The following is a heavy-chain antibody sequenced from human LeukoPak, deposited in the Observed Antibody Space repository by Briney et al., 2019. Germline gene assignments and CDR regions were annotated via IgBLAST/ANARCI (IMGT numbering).Heavy chain of an antibody. CDR3: ARSDPTAWFDP. CDR1: GFTFSSYA. CDR2: ISGGGGST. V-gene: IGHV3-23*01. J-gene: IGHJ5*02. Sequence: GGSLRLSCAASGFTFSSYAMSWVRQAPGKGLEWVSAISGGGGSTYYADSVKGRFTISRDNAKNSLYLQMNSLRAEDTAVYYCARSDPTAWFDPWGQGTLVTVSS.